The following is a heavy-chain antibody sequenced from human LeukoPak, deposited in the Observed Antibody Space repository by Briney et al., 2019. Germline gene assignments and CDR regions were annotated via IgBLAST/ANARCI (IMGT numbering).Heavy chain of an antibody. CDR1: GGTFSSYA. V-gene: IGHV1-2*02. Sequence: ASVKVSCKASGGTFSSYAISWVRQAPGQGLEWMGWINPNSGGTNYAQKFQGRVTMTRDTSISTAYMELSRLRSDDTAVYYCARVSTVTLHAFDIWGQGTMVTVSS. CDR3: ARVSTVTLHAFDI. CDR2: INPNSGGT. J-gene: IGHJ3*02. D-gene: IGHD4-11*01.